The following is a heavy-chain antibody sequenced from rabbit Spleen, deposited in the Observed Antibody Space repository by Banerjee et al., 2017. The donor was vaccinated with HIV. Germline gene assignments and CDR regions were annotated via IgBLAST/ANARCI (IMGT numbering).Heavy chain of an antibody. CDR3: ARDVATIGFRLGL. J-gene: IGHJ4*01. CDR2: IYISGGSA. D-gene: IGHD2-1*01. V-gene: IGHV1S40*01. CDR1: GFDLSSYYY. Sequence: QSLEESGGDLVKPGASLTLTCTASGFDLSSYYYMCWVRQAPGKGLEWIACIYISGGSAFYANWAEGRFTISETSSTTVTLQMTSLTAADTAIYFCARDVATIGFRLGLWGQGTLVTVS.